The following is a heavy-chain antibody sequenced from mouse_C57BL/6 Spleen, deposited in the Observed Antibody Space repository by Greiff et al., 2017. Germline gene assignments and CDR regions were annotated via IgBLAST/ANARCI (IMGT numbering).Heavy chain of an antibody. D-gene: IGHD2-3*01. V-gene: IGHV1-5*01. CDR1: GYTFTSYW. J-gene: IGHJ1*03. CDR2: IYPGNGDT. Sequence: EVQLQQSGTVLARPGASVKMSCKTSGYTFTSYWMHWVKQRPGQGLEWIGAIYPGNGDTSYNQKFKGKAKLTAVTSASTAYMELSSLTNEDSAVYYCTREKDDGYPWYFDVWGTGTTVTVSS. CDR3: TREKDDGYPWYFDV.